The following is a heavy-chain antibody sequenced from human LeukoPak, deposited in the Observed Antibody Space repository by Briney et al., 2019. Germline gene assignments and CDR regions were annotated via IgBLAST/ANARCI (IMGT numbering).Heavy chain of an antibody. J-gene: IGHJ3*02. Sequence: GGSLRLSCAASGFTFSSYAMSWVRQTPGRGLEWVSSFSGSGADIFYAESVRGRFTISRDYSKNMLYLHMNSLRVEDTAVYYCAKTAGGGRFDAFDIWGQGTMVTVSS. CDR2: FSGSGADI. D-gene: IGHD3-16*01. CDR3: AKTAGGGRFDAFDI. V-gene: IGHV3-23*01. CDR1: GFTFSSYA.